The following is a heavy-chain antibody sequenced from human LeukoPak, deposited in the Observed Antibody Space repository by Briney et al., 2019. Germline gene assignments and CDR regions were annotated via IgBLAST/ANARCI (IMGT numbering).Heavy chain of an antibody. CDR2: ISSSSSYL. V-gene: IGHV3-21*01. CDR3: ARGLGSPTW. Sequence: KPGGSLRLSCAASGFNFSTYTMNWVRQAPGKGLEWVSSISSSSSYLYYADSVKGRFTISRDNAKNSLYLQMNSLRAEDTAVYYCARGLGSPTWWGQGTLVTVSS. CDR1: GFNFSTYT. D-gene: IGHD2-21*01. J-gene: IGHJ4*02.